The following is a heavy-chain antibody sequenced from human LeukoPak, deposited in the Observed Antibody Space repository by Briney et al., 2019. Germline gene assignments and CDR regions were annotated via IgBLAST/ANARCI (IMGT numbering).Heavy chain of an antibody. CDR2: IYHSGST. J-gene: IGHJ4*02. V-gene: IGHV4-59*01. Sequence: KPSETLSLTCTVSGGSISSYYWSWIRQPPGKGLEWIGYIYHSGSTNYNPSLKSRVTISVDTSKNQFSLKLSSVTAADTAVYYCARDMTAAYFDYWGQGTLVTVSS. D-gene: IGHD3-16*01. CDR1: GGSISSYY. CDR3: ARDMTAAYFDY.